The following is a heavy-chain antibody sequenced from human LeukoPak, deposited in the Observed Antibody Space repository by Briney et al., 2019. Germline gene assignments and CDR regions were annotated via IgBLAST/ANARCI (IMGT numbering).Heavy chain of an antibody. D-gene: IGHD5-18*01. V-gene: IGHV4-34*08. CDR2: INHSGST. CDR1: GFTFSSYS. Sequence: PGGSLRLSCAASGFTFSSYSMNWIRQPPGKGLEWIGEINHSGSTNYNPSLKSRVTISVDTSKNQFSLKLSSVTAADTAVYYCATSRDSYGYSLGGYWGQGTLVTVSS. CDR3: ATSRDSYGYSLGGY. J-gene: IGHJ4*02.